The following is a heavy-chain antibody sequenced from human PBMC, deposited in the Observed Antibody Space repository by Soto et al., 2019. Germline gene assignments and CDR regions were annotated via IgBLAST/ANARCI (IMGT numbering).Heavy chain of an antibody. CDR3: ARGSTYDFWSGYIYYGMDV. V-gene: IGHV3-7*01. J-gene: IGHJ6*02. Sequence: VGSLRLSCAASGFTFSSYWVNWVRQAPGKGLEWVANINQDGSEKYYVDSVKGRFTISRDNAKNSLYLQMNILRAEDTAVYYCARGSTYDFWSGYIYYGMDVWGQGTTVTVSS. CDR1: GFTFSSYW. CDR2: INQDGSEK. D-gene: IGHD3-3*01.